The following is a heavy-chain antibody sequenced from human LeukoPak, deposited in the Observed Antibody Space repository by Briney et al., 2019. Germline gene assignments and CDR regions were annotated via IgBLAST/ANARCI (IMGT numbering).Heavy chain of an antibody. CDR3: ARAPRHTNSWYYFDY. D-gene: IGHD2-2*01. Sequence: SETLSLTCTVSGGSISSGDYYWSWIRQHPGKGLEWIRYIYYSGDTYYNPSLKSRVTISMDTSGNQFSLKLSSVTAADTAVYYCARAPRHTNSWYYFDYWGQGTLVSVSS. V-gene: IGHV4-31*02. CDR2: IYYSGDT. J-gene: IGHJ4*02. CDR1: GGSISSGDYY.